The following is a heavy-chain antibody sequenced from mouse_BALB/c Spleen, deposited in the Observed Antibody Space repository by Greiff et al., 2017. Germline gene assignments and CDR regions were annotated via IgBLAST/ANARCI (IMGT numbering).Heavy chain of an antibody. CDR1: GFTFSDFY. CDR2: SRNKANDYTT. Sequence: EVKLMESGGGLVQPGGSLRLSCATSGFTFSDFYMEWVRQPPGKRLEWIAASRNKANDYTTEYSASVKGRFIVSRDTSQSILYLQMNALRAEDTAIYYCARDASYYGNLYAMDYWGQGTSVTVSS. J-gene: IGHJ4*01. CDR3: ARDASYYGNLYAMDY. V-gene: IGHV7-1*02. D-gene: IGHD2-10*01.